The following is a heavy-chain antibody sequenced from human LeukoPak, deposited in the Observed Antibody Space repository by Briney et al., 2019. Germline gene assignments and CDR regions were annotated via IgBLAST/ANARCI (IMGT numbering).Heavy chain of an antibody. CDR1: GYTFTGYY. Sequence: GASVKVSCKASGYTFTGYYMHWVRQAPGQGLEWMGWINPNSGGTNYAQKFQGRVTMTRDTSISTAYMELSRLRSDDTVVYYCARSFPMVRSYRFDPWGQGTLVTVSS. V-gene: IGHV1-2*02. CDR3: ARSFPMVRSYRFDP. J-gene: IGHJ5*02. CDR2: INPNSGGT. D-gene: IGHD3-10*01.